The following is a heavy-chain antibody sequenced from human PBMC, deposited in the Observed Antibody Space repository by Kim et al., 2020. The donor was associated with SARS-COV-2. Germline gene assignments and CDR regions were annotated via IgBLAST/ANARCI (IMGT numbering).Heavy chain of an antibody. J-gene: IGHJ4*02. CDR3: ARGIAVAGRLFDY. V-gene: IGHV4-59*09. D-gene: IGHD6-19*01. Sequence: DPSLKSRVTISVDTSKNQFSLKLSSVTAADTAVYYCARGIAVAGRLFDYWGQGTLVTVSS.